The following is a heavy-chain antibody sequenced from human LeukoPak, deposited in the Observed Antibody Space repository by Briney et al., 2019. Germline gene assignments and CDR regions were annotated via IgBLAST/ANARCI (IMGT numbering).Heavy chain of an antibody. D-gene: IGHD1-26*01. Sequence: SQTLSLTCAISGDSFSSNSAAWHWIRQSPSRGLEWLGRTYYRSKWYNDYAVSVKSRITINPDTSKNQFSLQLNSVTPEDTAVYYCARAEQWELLNFDYWGQGTLVTVSS. J-gene: IGHJ4*02. V-gene: IGHV6-1*01. CDR2: TYYRSKWYN. CDR3: ARAEQWELLNFDY. CDR1: GDSFSSNSAA.